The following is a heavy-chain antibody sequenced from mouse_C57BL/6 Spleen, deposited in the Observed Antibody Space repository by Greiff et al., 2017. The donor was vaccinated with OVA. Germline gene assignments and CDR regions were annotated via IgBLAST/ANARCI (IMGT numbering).Heavy chain of an antibody. J-gene: IGHJ3*01. V-gene: IGHV5-4*01. CDR1: GFTFSSYA. Sequence: EVQRVESGGGLVKPGGSLKLSCAASGFTFSSYAMSWVRQTPEKRLEWVATISDGGSYTYYPDNVKGRFTISRDNAKNNLYLQMSHLKSEDTAMYYCARDWAYWGQGTLVTVSA. CDR3: ARDWAY. CDR2: ISDGGSYT.